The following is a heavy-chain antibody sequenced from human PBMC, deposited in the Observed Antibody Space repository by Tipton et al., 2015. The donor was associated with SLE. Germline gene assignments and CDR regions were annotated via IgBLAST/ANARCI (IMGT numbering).Heavy chain of an antibody. CDR3: AKDDV. CDR2: ISYDGSIK. J-gene: IGHJ6*04. Sequence: SLRLSCAASGFTFSSYGMHWVRQAPGKGLEWVAVISYDGSIKYYADSVKGRFTISRDNSKNTLYLQMNSLRAEDTAVYYCAKDDVWGKGRPVTVSS. V-gene: IGHV3-30*18. CDR1: GFTFSSYG.